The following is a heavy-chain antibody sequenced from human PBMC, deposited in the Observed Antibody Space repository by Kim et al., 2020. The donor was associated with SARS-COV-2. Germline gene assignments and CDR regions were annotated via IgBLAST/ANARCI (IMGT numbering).Heavy chain of an antibody. CDR3: ARGDDGSGRENFDY. J-gene: IGHJ4*02. Sequence: SETLSLTCAVYGGSFSGYYWSWIRQPPGKGLEWIGEINHSGSTNYNPSLKSRVTISVDTSKNQFSLKLSSVTAADTAVYYCARGDDGSGRENFDYWGQGTLVTVSS. CDR1: GGSFSGYY. CDR2: INHSGST. D-gene: IGHD3-10*01. V-gene: IGHV4-34*01.